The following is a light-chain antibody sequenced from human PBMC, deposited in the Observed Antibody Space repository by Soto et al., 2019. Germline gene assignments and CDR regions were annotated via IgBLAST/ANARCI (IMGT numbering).Light chain of an antibody. Sequence: EIVLTQSTATLSLSPGERATLSCRASQRVSSYLAWYQQKPGQDPRLLIYDASNRATGIPPRFSGSGSGTDFTLTIRSLEPEDFAVYYCQQRSNWLLTFGGGTKVEIK. CDR2: DAS. CDR3: QQRSNWLLT. J-gene: IGKJ4*01. V-gene: IGKV3-11*01. CDR1: QRVSSY.